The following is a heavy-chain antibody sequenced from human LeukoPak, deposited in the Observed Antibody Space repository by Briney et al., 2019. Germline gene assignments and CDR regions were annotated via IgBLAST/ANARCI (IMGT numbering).Heavy chain of an antibody. J-gene: IGHJ4*02. CDR2: ISSSGSTI. D-gene: IGHD3-22*01. V-gene: IGHV3-11*01. Sequence: PGGSLRLSCAASGFTFSDYYMSWIRQAPGEGLEWVSYISSSGSTIYYADSVKGRFTISRDNAKNSLYLQMNSLRAEDTAVYYCARDSPFYDSSGSIDYWGQGPLVTVSS. CDR1: GFTFSDYY. CDR3: ARDSPFYDSSGSIDY.